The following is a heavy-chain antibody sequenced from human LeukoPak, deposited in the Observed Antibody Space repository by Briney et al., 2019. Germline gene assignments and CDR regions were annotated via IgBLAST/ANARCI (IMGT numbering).Heavy chain of an antibody. CDR3: ARSFSEKFYFES. D-gene: IGHD1-26*01. CDR2: IYYSGST. CDR1: GGSISSSSYY. Sequence: SETLSLTCTVSGGSISSSSYYWGWIRQPPGKGLEWIGSIYYSGSTYYNPSLKSRVTISVDTSKNQVSLYLTSVTAADTAMYFCARSFSEKFYFESWGQGTLVTVSS. V-gene: IGHV4-39*01. J-gene: IGHJ4*02.